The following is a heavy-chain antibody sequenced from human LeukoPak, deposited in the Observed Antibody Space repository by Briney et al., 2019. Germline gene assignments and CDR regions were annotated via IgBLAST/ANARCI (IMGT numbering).Heavy chain of an antibody. CDR3: GRVRIGGSTNWFVY. J-gene: IGHJ4*02. Sequence: GGSLRLSCAASGFTFSSYGMHWVRQAPGKGLEWVALIWYDANNKYSAYSVKGRFTISRDNSKNTLFLQMNSLRAEDTALYYCGRVRIGGSTNWFVYWGPGRLVTVSS. CDR1: GFTFSSYG. V-gene: IGHV3-33*01. D-gene: IGHD1-26*01. CDR2: IWYDANNK.